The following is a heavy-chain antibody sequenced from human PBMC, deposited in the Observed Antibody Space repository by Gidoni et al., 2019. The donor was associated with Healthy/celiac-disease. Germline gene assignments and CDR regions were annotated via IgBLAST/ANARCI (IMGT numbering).Heavy chain of an antibody. V-gene: IGHV3-49*03. D-gene: IGHD5-12*01. CDR2: IRSKAYGGTT. J-gene: IGHJ4*02. CDR3: TRGWLQLKYYFDY. Sequence: EVQLVESGGGLVQPGRSLRLSCTASGFPFGDYAMSWFRQAPGKGLEWVGFIRSKAYGGTTEYAASVKGRFTISRDDSKSIAYLQMNSLKTEDTAVYYCTRGWLQLKYYFDYWGQGTLVTVSS. CDR1: GFPFGDYA.